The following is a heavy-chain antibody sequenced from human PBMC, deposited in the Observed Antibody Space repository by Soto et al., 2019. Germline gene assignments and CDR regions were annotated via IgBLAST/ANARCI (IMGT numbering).Heavy chain of an antibody. V-gene: IGHV4-34*01. J-gene: IGHJ4*02. D-gene: IGHD4-17*01. CDR2: INHSGST. CDR3: ARGPSLYGDPIDY. CDR1: GGSFSGYY. Sequence: PSETLSLTCAVYGGSFSGYYWSWIRQPPGKGLEWIGYINHSGSTNYNPSLKSRVTISVDTSKNQFSLKLSSVTAADTAVYYCARGPSLYGDPIDYWGQGTLVTVSS.